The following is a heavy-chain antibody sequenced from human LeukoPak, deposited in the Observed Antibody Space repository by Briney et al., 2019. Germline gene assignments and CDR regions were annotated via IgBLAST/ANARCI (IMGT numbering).Heavy chain of an antibody. Sequence: GGSLRLSCAASGFTFSDYGMSWVRQAPGKGLEWVSYISSSGSTIYYADSVKGRFTISRDNAKNSLYLQMNSLRAGDTAVYYCARALGYSSSSGYWGQGTLVTVSS. V-gene: IGHV3-11*04. J-gene: IGHJ4*02. CDR1: GFTFSDYG. CDR2: ISSSGSTI. CDR3: ARALGYSSSSGY. D-gene: IGHD6-6*01.